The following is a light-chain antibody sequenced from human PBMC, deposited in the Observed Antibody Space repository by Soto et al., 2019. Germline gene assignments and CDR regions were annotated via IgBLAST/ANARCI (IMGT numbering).Light chain of an antibody. CDR3: CSYAGSYTVV. J-gene: IGLJ2*01. CDR1: SSDVGGYNF. Sequence: QSVLTQPRSVSGSPGQSVTISCTGTSSDVGGYNFVSWYQQHPGKAPKLMIYDVSKWPSGVPDRFSGSKSGNTASLTISGLQAEDEAYYYCCSYAGSYTVVFGGGTKLTVL. CDR2: DVS. V-gene: IGLV2-11*01.